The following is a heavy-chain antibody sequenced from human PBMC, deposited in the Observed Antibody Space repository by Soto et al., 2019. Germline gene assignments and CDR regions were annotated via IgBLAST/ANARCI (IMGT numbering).Heavy chain of an antibody. J-gene: IGHJ5*01. V-gene: IGHV1-18*01. Sequence: QVQLVQSGPELKKPGASVKVSCKTSGYSFHNSGISWVRQAPGQGLEWMGWISVFNGYAHYAQKFQGRVIMTADTFTNTAYMELRGLRSDDTAMYYCSKNGTTLFASWGQGTPVTVSS. CDR1: GYSFHNSG. CDR3: SKNGTTLFAS. D-gene: IGHD1-1*01. CDR2: ISVFNGYA.